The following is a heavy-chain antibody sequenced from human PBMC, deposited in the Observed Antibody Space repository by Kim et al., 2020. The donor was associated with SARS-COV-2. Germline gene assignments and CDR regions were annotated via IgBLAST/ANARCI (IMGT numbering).Heavy chain of an antibody. CDR1: GGSISNYY. D-gene: IGHD1-26*01. V-gene: IGHV4-59*08. Sequence: SETLSLTCTVSGGSISNYYWSWIRQPPGKGLEWIGHIFYSGTTNYNPSLKSRLTISVDTTKNQFSLRLNSVTASDTAVYYCARHGTVGIWDPLFDPWGQGTLVTVSS. CDR3: ARHGTVGIWDPLFDP. J-gene: IGHJ5*02. CDR2: IFYSGTT.